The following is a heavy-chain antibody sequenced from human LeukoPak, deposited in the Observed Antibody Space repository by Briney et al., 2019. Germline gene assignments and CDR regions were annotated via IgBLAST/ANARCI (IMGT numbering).Heavy chain of an antibody. CDR2: ISGSGGST. D-gene: IGHD5-12*01. CDR3: AKASAYDPFFDY. Sequence: GGSLRLSCAASGFSFSAYIMNWVRQAPGKGLEWVSAISGSGGSTYYADSVKGRFTISRDNSKNTLYLQMNSLRAEDTAVYYCAKASAYDPFFDYWGQGTLVTVSS. J-gene: IGHJ4*02. CDR1: GFSFSAYI. V-gene: IGHV3-23*01.